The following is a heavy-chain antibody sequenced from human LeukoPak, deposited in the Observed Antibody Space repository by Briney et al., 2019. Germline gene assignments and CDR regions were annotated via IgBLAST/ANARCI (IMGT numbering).Heavy chain of an antibody. J-gene: IGHJ3*02. Sequence: PSETLSLICTVSGGSISSYYWSWIRQPPGKGPEWIGYIYYSGSTYYNPSLKSRVTISVDTSKNQFSLKLSSVTAADTAVYYCARGISRGGFNIWGQGTMVTVSS. CDR1: GGSISSYY. V-gene: IGHV4-59*12. D-gene: IGHD2-15*01. CDR2: IYYSGST. CDR3: ARGISRGGFNI.